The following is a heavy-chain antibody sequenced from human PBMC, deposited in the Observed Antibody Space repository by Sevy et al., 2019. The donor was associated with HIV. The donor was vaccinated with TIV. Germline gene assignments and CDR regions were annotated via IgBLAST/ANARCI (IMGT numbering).Heavy chain of an antibody. CDR1: GYTFTSYD. CDR2: MNPNSGNT. Sequence: ASVKVSCKASGYTFTSYDINWVRQATGQGLEWMGWMNPNSGNTGYAQKFQGRVTMTRNTSISTAYMELSSLRSEDTAVYYWSRSQRDCSRPNWFDPWGQGTLVTVSS. D-gene: IGHD2-21*01. V-gene: IGHV1-8*01. J-gene: IGHJ5*02. CDR3: SRSQRDCSRPNWFDP.